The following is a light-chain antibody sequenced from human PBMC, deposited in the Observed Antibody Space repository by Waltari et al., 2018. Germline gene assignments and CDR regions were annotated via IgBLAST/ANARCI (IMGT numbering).Light chain of an antibody. J-gene: IGKJ4*01. V-gene: IGKV1-12*01. CDR3: QQTDSFPLT. Sequence: IQMTQSPSSVSASVGERVTISCRASQDVSTWLAWYQQKPGKAPNLLIHGASSLQSGVPSRFSGSGSGTEFTLTINGLQPEDFATYYCQQTDSFPLTFGGGTKVEIK. CDR1: QDVSTW. CDR2: GAS.